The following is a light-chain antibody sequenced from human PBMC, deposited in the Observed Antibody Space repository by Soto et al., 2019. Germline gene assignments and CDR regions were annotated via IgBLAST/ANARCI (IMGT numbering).Light chain of an antibody. CDR3: QQYNIYSPLT. J-gene: IGKJ4*01. CDR2: DAS. V-gene: IGKV1-13*02. Sequence: AIQLTQSPSSLSASVGDRVTITCRASQGISTYLAWYQQKPGRAPKVLIYDASMLQSGVPSRFSGSGSGTEFTLTIGSLQPDDFATYHCQQYNIYSPLTFGGGTKVDIK. CDR1: QGISTY.